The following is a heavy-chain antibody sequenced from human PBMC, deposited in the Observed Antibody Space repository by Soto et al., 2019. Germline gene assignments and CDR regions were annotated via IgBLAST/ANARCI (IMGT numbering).Heavy chain of an antibody. Sequence: ELQLVESGGGLVKPGGSLRLSCAASGFTFRGYSMNWVRQAPGKGLEWVSFISSSSTNIYYADSLKGRFSISRDNAKNSLFRQMNSLRPEDTGTYYCARQSKAGYALDVWGQGTTVTVS. CDR3: ARQSKAGYALDV. J-gene: IGHJ6*02. CDR1: GFTFRGYS. CDR2: ISSSSTNI. V-gene: IGHV3-21*02.